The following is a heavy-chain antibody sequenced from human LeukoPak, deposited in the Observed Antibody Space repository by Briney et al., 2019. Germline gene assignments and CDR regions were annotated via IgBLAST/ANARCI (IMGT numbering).Heavy chain of an antibody. CDR1: GYTFTRSD. CDR3: ARDISIEDRGEGHADWFDP. V-gene: IGHV1-18*01. Sequence: ASVKVSCKASGYTFTRSDISWVRQAPGQGLEWMGRINVNNGNTNYAQRLQGRVTMTTDTSTSTAYMELRSLRSDDTAVYYCARDISIEDRGEGHADWFDPWGQGTLVTVSS. CDR2: INVNNGNT. J-gene: IGHJ5*02. D-gene: IGHD3-10*01.